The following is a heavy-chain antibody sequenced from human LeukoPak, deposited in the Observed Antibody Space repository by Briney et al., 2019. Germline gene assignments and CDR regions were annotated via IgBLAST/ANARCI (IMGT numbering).Heavy chain of an antibody. D-gene: IGHD2-2*01. CDR2: INHSGST. CDR3: ARQSAGYCSSTSCYEVDY. CDR1: GGSFSGYY. V-gene: IGHV4-34*01. Sequence: SETLSLTCAVYGGSFSGYYWSWIRQPPGKGLEWIGEINHSGSTNYNPSLKSRVTISVDTSKNQFSLKLSSVTAADTAVYYCARQSAGYCSSTSCYEVDYWGQGTLVTVSS. J-gene: IGHJ4*02.